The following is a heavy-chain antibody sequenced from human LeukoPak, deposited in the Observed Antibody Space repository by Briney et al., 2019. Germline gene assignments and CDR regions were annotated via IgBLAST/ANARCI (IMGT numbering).Heavy chain of an antibody. CDR3: ARREGITGTTKWFDP. CDR2: IYPDDSDT. J-gene: IGHJ5*02. V-gene: IGHV5-51*01. CDR1: GYSFSSYW. Sequence: GESLKTSCKGSGYSFSSYWIAWVRQMPGKGLEWIGIIYPDDSDTRYSPSFQGQVTISADKSISTAYLQWSSLKASDTAMYYCARREGITGTTKWFDPWGQGTLVTVSS. D-gene: IGHD1-7*01.